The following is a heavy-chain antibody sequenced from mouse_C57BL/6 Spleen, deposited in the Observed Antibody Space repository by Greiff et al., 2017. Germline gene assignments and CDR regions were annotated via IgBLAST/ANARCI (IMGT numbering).Heavy chain of an antibody. Sequence: EVMLVESGGGLVKPGGSLKLSCAASGFTFSSYTMSWVRQTPEKRLEWVATISGGGGNTYYPDSVKGRFTISRDNAKNTLYLQMSSLRSEDTALYYCAGESNYAMCYWGQGTSVTASS. J-gene: IGHJ4*01. CDR3: AGESNYAMCY. CDR2: ISGGGGNT. CDR1: GFTFSSYT. V-gene: IGHV5-9*01.